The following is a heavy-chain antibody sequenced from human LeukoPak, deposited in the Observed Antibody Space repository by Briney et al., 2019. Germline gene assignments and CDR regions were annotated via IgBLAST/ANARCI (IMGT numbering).Heavy chain of an antibody. J-gene: IGHJ6*02. V-gene: IGHV4-34*01. D-gene: IGHD1-14*01. CDR2: INHSGST. CDR3: ARAMRNSYYYYGMDV. CDR1: GGSFSGYY. Sequence: PSETLSLTCAVYGGSFSGYYWSWIRQPPGKGLEWIGEINHSGSTNYNPSLKSRVTISVDTSKNQFSLKLSSVTAADTAVYYCARAMRNSYYYYGMDVWGQGTTVTVSS.